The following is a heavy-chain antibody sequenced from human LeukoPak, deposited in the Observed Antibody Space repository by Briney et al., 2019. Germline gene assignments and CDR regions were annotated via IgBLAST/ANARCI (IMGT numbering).Heavy chain of an antibody. CDR2: IGPTGSDR. Sequence: GGSLRLSCAASGFTFSSYEMNWVRQAPGKGLEWVASIGPTGSDRYHADSIKGRFTISRDNANNFLYLQMNSLRAEDTAVYYCATETNGRHYDYWGQGTLLTVSS. CDR1: GFTFSSYE. V-gene: IGHV3-21*06. CDR3: ATETNGRHYDY. D-gene: IGHD1-14*01. J-gene: IGHJ4*02.